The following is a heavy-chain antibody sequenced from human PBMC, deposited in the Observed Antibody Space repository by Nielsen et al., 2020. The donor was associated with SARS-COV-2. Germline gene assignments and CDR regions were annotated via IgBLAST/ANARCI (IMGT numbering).Heavy chain of an antibody. D-gene: IGHD4/OR15-4a*01. V-gene: IGHV4-59*01. CDR1: GGSISSYY. J-gene: IGHJ6*01. Sequence: SETLSLTCTVSGGSISSYYWSWIRQPPGKGLEWIGYIYYSGSTNYNPSLKSRVTISVDRSKNQFSLKLSSVTAADTAVYYCARVSRLTMAYYYYYGMDVWGQGTTVTVSS. CDR3: ARVSRLTMAYYYYYGMDV. CDR2: IYYSGST.